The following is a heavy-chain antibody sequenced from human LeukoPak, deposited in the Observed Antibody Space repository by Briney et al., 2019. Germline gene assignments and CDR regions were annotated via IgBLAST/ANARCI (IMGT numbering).Heavy chain of an antibody. V-gene: IGHV3-9*01. J-gene: IGHJ6*02. CDR2: ISWNSGSI. CDR1: GFTFDDYA. CDR3: AKALERRIYYYGMDV. D-gene: IGHD1-1*01. Sequence: PGRSLRLSCAASGFTFDDYAMHWVRHAPGKGLEWVSGISWNSGSIGYADSVKGRFTISRDNAKNSLYLQMNSLRAEDAALYYCAKALERRIYYYGMDVWGQGTTVTVSS.